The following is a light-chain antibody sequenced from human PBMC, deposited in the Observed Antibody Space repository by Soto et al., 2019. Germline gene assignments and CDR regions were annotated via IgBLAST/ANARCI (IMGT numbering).Light chain of an antibody. CDR3: QQYNNWPPWT. CDR1: QSVSNN. CDR2: GAS. V-gene: IGKV3D-15*01. J-gene: IGKJ1*01. Sequence: EIVLTQSPGTLSLSPGERATLSCRAIQSVSNNYLAWYQQKPGQAPRLLIYGASNRATGIPDRFSGSGSGTEFTLTISSLQSEDFAVYYCQQYNNWPPWTFGQGTKVDTK.